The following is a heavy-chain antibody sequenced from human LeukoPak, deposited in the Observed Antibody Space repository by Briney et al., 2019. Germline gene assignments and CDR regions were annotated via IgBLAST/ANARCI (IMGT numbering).Heavy chain of an antibody. CDR3: ARGYYYGMDV. Sequence: GGSLRLSCAASGFTFSSYEMNWVRQAPGKGLEGVSYSSTSGDTIEYADSVKGRFTISRENAKNSLYLQMDSLRAEDTAVYYCARGYYYGMDVWGQGTTVTVSS. CDR1: GFTFSSYE. J-gene: IGHJ6*02. CDR2: SSTSGDTI. V-gene: IGHV3-48*03.